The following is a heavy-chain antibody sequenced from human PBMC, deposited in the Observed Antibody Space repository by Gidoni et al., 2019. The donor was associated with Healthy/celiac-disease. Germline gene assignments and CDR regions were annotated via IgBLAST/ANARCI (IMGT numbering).Heavy chain of an antibody. CDR1: GFTVSSNY. CDR3: ATGGGVVVITTSFPFDY. D-gene: IGHD3-22*01. J-gene: IGHJ4*02. Sequence: EVQLVESGGGLIQPGGSLRLSCAASGFTVSSNYMSWVRQAPGKGLEWVSVIYSGGSTYYADSVKGRFTISRDNSKNTLYLQMNSLRAEDTAVYYCATGGGVVVITTSFPFDYWGQGTLVTVSS. V-gene: IGHV3-53*01. CDR2: IYSGGST.